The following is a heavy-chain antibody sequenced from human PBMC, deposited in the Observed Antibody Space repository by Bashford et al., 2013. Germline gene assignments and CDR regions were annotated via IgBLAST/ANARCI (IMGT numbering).Heavy chain of an antibody. Sequence: WVRQAPGQGLEWMGWINPNSGGTNYAQKFQGRVTMTRDTSISTAYMELSSLRSDDTAVYFCARDGPVVGVWNAFDVWGQGQWSPSPQ. CDR3: ARDGPVVGVWNAFDV. V-gene: IGHV1-2*02. J-gene: IGHJ3*01. D-gene: IGHD1-26*01. CDR2: INPNSGGT.